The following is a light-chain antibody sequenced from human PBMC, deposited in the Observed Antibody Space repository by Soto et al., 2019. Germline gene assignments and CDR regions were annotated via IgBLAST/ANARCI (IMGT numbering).Light chain of an antibody. J-gene: IGKJ1*01. CDR1: QSISSY. V-gene: IGKV1-5*01. Sequence: DIQMTQSPSTLSASVGDRVTITCRASQSISSYLAWYQQKPGKAPKVLIFDASSLESGVPSRFSGSGSGTEFTLRISGLQPDDFATYYCQQYHTYPWTFGQGTKVEIK. CDR3: QQYHTYPWT. CDR2: DAS.